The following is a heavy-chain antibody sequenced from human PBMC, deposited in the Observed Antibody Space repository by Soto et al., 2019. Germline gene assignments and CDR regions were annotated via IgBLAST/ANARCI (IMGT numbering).Heavy chain of an antibody. J-gene: IGHJ5*02. CDR2: IGTAGDT. V-gene: IGHV3-13*01. CDR3: ARGGDILTGYYKSPFDP. D-gene: IGHD3-9*01. CDR1: GFTFSSYD. Sequence: GGSLRLSCAASGFTFSSYDMHWVRQATGKGLEWVSAIGTAGDTYYPGSVKGRFTISRENAKNSLYLQMNSLRAGDTAVYYCARGGDILTGYYKSPFDPWGQGTLVTVSS.